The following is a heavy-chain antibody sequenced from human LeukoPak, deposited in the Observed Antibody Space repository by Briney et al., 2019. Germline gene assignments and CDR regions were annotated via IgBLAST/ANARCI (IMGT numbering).Heavy chain of an antibody. Sequence: ASVKVSCKASGYTFTSYGISWVRQAPGQGLEWMGWISAYNGNTNYAQKFQGRVTMTRNTSISTAYMELSSLRSEDTAVYYCARGAGVFDYWGQGTLVTVSP. D-gene: IGHD3-10*01. CDR3: ARGAGVFDY. V-gene: IGHV1-18*01. J-gene: IGHJ4*02. CDR1: GYTFTSYG. CDR2: ISAYNGNT.